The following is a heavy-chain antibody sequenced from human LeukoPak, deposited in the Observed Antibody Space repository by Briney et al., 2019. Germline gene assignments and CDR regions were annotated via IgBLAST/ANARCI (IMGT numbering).Heavy chain of an antibody. Sequence: GGSLRLSCAASGFTFSSYSMNWVRQAPGKGLEWVSYISSSGSTIYYADSVKGRFTISRDNAKNSLYLQMNSLRAEDTAVYYCARDVCGYSGYDPRGYYYMDVWGKGTTVTVSS. CDR2: ISSSGSTI. V-gene: IGHV3-48*04. J-gene: IGHJ6*03. CDR3: ARDVCGYSGYDPRGYYYMDV. CDR1: GFTFSSYS. D-gene: IGHD5-12*01.